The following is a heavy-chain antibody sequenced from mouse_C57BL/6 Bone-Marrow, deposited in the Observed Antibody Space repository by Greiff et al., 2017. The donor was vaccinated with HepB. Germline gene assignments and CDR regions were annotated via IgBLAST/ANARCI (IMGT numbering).Heavy chain of an antibody. D-gene: IGHD2-2*01. Sequence: EVLLVESGGGLVQPKGSLKLSCAASGFSFNTYAMNWVRQAPGKGLEWVARIRSKSNNYATYYADSVKDRFTISRDESESMLYLQMNNLKTEDTAMCDSVRQKYGYDDGFDYWGQGTLVTVSA. V-gene: IGHV10-1*01. CDR3: VRQKYGYDDGFDY. J-gene: IGHJ3*01. CDR2: IRSKSNNYAT. CDR1: GFSFNTYA.